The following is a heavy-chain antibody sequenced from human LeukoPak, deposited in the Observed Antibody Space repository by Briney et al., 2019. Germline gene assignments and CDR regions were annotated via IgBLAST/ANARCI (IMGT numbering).Heavy chain of an antibody. J-gene: IGHJ4*02. D-gene: IGHD1-7*01. V-gene: IGHV4-59*08. CDR2: IYYSGST. CDR1: GGSISSYY. Sequence: TSETLSLTCTVSGGSISSYYWSWIRQPPGKGLEWIGYIYYSGSTNYNPSLKSRVTISVDTSKNQFSLKLSSVTAADTAVYYCARNYGGLDYFDSWGQGTLVTVSS. CDR3: ARNYGGLDYFDS.